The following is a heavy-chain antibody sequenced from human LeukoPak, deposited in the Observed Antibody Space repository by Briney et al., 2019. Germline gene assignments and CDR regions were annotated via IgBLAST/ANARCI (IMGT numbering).Heavy chain of an antibody. J-gene: IGHJ1*01. CDR1: GGTFSSYA. CDR3: ARAVNIAEYFQH. Sequence: SVKVSCKASGGTFSSYAISWVRQAPGQELEWMGGIIPIFGTANYAQKFQGRVTITADESTSTAYMELSSLRSEDTAVYYCARAVNIAEYFQHWGQGTLVTVSS. V-gene: IGHV1-69*01. D-gene: IGHD2/OR15-2a*01. CDR2: IIPIFGTA.